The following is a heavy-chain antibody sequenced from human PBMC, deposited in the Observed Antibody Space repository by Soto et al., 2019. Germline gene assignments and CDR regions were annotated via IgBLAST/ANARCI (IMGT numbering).Heavy chain of an antibody. Sequence: LSLTCSVSVGSLRGSYWSWIRQSPGKGLEWLGYVYYTGSTNYSPSLRSRVSISVDTSKNEFSLRLSSVTAADTAVYFCARSVAVPGAHMDYWGQGTQVTVYS. CDR1: VGSLRGSY. D-gene: IGHD6-19*01. V-gene: IGHV4-59*01. CDR3: ARSVAVPGAHMDY. J-gene: IGHJ4*02. CDR2: VYYTGST.